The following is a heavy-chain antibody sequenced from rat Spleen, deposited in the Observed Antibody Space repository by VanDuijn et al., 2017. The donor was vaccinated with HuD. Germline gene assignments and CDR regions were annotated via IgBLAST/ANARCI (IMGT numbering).Heavy chain of an antibody. CDR3: ARRYSSYIPFDY. CDR1: GFTFSDYA. D-gene: IGHD1-2*01. J-gene: IGHJ2*01. V-gene: IGHV5-7*01. Sequence: EVQLVESGGGLVQPGRSLKLSCAASGFTFSDYAMAWVRQSPKKGLEWVATIIYDGSSTYYRDSVKGRFTISRDNAKSTLYLQMDSLRSEDTATYYCARRYSSYIPFDYWGQGVMVTVSS. CDR2: IIYDGSST.